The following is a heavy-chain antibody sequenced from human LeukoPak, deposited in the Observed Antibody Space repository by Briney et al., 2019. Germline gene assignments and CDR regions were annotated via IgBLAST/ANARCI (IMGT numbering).Heavy chain of an antibody. J-gene: IGHJ5*02. D-gene: IGHD2-2*01. CDR3: ARLSESNVVVPAASYNWFDP. V-gene: IGHV4-59*08. CDR2: IYYSGST. Sequence: SETLSLTCTVSGGPISSYYWSWIRQPPGKGLEWIGYIYYSGSTNYNPSLKSRVTISVDTSKNQFSLKLSSVTAADTAVYYCARLSESNVVVPAASYNWFDPWGQGTLVTVSS. CDR1: GGPISSYY.